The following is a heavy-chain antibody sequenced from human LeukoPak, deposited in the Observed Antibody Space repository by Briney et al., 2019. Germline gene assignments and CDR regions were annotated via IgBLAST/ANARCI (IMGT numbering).Heavy chain of an antibody. D-gene: IGHD1-26*01. V-gene: IGHV4-59*01. J-gene: IGHJ3*01. CDR2: VSHTGAT. CDR1: GASINGYF. CDR3: ARDRRGSFYTFDL. Sequence: PSETLSLTCSVSGASINGYFWNWVRQPPEKGLEWVGYVSHTGATTTNPTLKSRVSITIDTSKSQISLTMTSVTAADSALYYCARDRRGSFYTFDLWGPGTIVSVS.